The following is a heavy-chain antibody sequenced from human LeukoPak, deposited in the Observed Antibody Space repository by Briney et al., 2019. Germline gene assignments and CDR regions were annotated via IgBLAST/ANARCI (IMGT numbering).Heavy chain of an antibody. CDR3: ARLGTIVGFDY. V-gene: IGHV4-30-4*01. J-gene: IGHJ4*02. CDR2: IYYSGST. Sequence: PSETLSLTCTVSGGSISSGDYYWSWIRQPPGKGPEWIGYIYYSGSTYYNPSLKSRVTISVDTSKNQFSLKLSSVTAADTAVYYCARLGTIVGFDYWGQGTLVTVSS. D-gene: IGHD3-3*01. CDR1: GGSISSGDYY.